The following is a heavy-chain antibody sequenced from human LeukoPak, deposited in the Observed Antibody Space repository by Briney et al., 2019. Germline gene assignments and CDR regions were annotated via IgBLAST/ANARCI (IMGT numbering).Heavy chain of an antibody. V-gene: IGHV4-39*01. J-gene: IGHJ3*02. CDR1: GGSISSSSYY. Sequence: SETLSLTCTVSGGSISSSSYYWGWIRQPPGKGLEWIGSIYYSGSTYYNPSLKSRVTISVDTSKNQFSLKLSSVTAADTAVYYCAGPYCSSTSCYLDAFDIWGQGTMVTVSS. D-gene: IGHD2-2*01. CDR3: AGPYCSSTSCYLDAFDI. CDR2: IYYSGST.